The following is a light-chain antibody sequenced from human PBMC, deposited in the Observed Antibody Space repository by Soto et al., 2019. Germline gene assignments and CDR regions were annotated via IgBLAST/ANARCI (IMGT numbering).Light chain of an antibody. J-gene: IGLJ2*01. CDR1: ASDVGGYNY. V-gene: IGLV2-8*01. CDR2: EVS. CDR3: SSYADSNNSVV. Sequence: QSALTQPPYASGAPGQSVTISCTGTASDVGGYNYVSWYQQHPGKAPKLMIYEVSKRPSGVPDRFSGSKSGNTASLTVSGLQAEDEADYYCSSYADSNNSVVFGGGTKLTVL.